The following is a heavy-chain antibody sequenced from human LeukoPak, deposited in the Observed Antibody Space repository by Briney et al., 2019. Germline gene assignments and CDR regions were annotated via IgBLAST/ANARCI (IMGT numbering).Heavy chain of an antibody. CDR1: GGSISSSGYY. Sequence: SQTLSLTCTVSGGSISSSGYYWSWIRQHPGKGLEWIGYIYYSGSTYYNPSLKSRVTISVDTSKNQFSLKLSSVTAADTAVYYCARATPEGPGIAAAGTFDYWGQGTLVTVSS. CDR3: ARATPEGPGIAAAGTFDY. V-gene: IGHV4-31*03. D-gene: IGHD6-13*01. J-gene: IGHJ4*02. CDR2: IYYSGST.